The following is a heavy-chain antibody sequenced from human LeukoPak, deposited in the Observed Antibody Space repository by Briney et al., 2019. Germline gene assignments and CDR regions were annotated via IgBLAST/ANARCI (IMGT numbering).Heavy chain of an antibody. CDR3: ARQLSGWYGADPY. D-gene: IGHD6-19*01. V-gene: IGHV3-23*01. CDR1: GFTFSSYA. J-gene: IGHJ4*02. Sequence: GGSLRLSCAASGFTFSSYAMSWVRQAPGKGLEWVSSLSGSGATTYYADSVKGRFTMSRDNSKKTLYLQMNSLRAEDTAVYYCARQLSGWYGADPYWGQGTLVTVSS. CDR2: LSGSGATT.